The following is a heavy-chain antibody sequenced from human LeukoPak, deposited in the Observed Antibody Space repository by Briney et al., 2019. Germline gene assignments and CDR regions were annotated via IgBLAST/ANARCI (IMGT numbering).Heavy chain of an antibody. V-gene: IGHV4-59*01. D-gene: IGHD1-26*01. Sequence: PSETLSLTCTVSGGSISSYYWSWIRQPPGKGLEWIGYIYYSGSTNYNPSLKSRVTISVDTSKNQFSLKLSSVIAADTAVYYCARDVGATGVDWFDPWGQGTLVTVSS. CDR1: GGSISSYY. CDR2: IYYSGST. CDR3: ARDVGATGVDWFDP. J-gene: IGHJ5*02.